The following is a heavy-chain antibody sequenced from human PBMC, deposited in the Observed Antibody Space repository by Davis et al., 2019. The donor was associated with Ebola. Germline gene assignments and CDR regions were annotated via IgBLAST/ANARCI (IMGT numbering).Heavy chain of an antibody. Sequence: GGSLRLSCAASGFTFSSYSMNWVRQAPGKGLEWVSSISSSSSYIYYADSVKGRFTISRDNAKNSLYLQMNSLRAEDTAVYYCARDRSDIVATKWDYYYYYGMDVWGQGTTVTVSS. CDR1: GFTFSSYS. J-gene: IGHJ6*02. V-gene: IGHV3-21*01. CDR3: ARDRSDIVATKWDYYYYYGMDV. D-gene: IGHD5-12*01. CDR2: ISSSSSYI.